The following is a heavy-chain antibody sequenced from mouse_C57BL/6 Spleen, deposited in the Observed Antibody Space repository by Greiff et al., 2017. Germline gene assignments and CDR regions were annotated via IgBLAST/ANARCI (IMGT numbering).Heavy chain of an antibody. J-gene: IGHJ4*01. CDR2: IWSGGST. CDR1: GFSLTSYG. Sequence: QVQLQQSGPGLVQPSQSLSITCTVSGFSLTSYGVHWVRQSPGKGLEWLGVIWSGGSTDYNAAFISRLSISKDNSKSQVFFKMNSLQTDDTDTYYCARDLTRHGYAMDYWGQGTSLTVSS. CDR3: ARDLTRHGYAMDY. V-gene: IGHV2-2*01.